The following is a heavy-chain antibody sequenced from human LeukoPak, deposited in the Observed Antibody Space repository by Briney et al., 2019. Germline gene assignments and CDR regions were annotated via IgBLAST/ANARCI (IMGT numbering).Heavy chain of an antibody. D-gene: IGHD3-10*01. CDR1: GYTFTGYY. CDR2: ISPKSGGT. CDR3: VPSGGISQCYFDY. J-gene: IGHJ4*01. V-gene: IGHV1-2*02. Sequence: GASVQVSCKASGYTFTGYYMHWVRQAPGQGLEWMGWISPKSGGTNYAQKFQGRVTMTRDTSISTAYIELSRLRSDDKAVYYGVPSGGISQCYFDYWGHGTLVTVSS.